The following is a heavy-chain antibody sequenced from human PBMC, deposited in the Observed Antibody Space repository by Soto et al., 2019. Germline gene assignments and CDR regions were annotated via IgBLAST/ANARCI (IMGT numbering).Heavy chain of an antibody. Sequence: EVQLVESGGGLVQPGGSLRLSCAASGITFRSYWMHWVRQAPGKGLVWVSRINGGGSSTSYADSVKGRFTISRDNAKNTLYLQMNSLRAEDTAVYYCSRGLVVPAGDGFYILGQGTMVTVSS. CDR3: SRGLVVPAGDGFYI. CDR1: GITFRSYW. CDR2: INGGGSST. J-gene: IGHJ3*02. D-gene: IGHD2-2*01. V-gene: IGHV3-74*01.